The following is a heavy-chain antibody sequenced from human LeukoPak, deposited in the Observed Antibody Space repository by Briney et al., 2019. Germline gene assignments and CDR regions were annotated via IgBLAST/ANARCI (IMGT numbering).Heavy chain of an antibody. J-gene: IGHJ5*02. V-gene: IGHV3-48*03. Sequence: RGSLRLSCAASGFTFSSYEMNWVRQAPGKGLEWVSYISSSGSTIYYADSVKGRFTISRDNAKNSLYLQMNSLRAEDTAVYYCAREPYSSSWYLWFDPWGQGTLVTVSS. CDR3: AREPYSSSWYLWFDP. CDR2: ISSSGSTI. CDR1: GFTFSSYE. D-gene: IGHD6-13*01.